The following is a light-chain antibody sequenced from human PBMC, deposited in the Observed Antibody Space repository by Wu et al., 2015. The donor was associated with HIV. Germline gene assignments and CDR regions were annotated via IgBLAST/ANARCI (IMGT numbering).Light chain of an antibody. J-gene: IGKJ4*01. V-gene: IGKV3-20*01. CDR1: QSVNSN. CDR2: GAS. CDR3: QQYGSSPLT. Sequence: EIVMTQSPATLSVSPGERATLSCRASQSVNSNLAWYQQKPGQAPRLLIYGASTRATGIPGRFSGSGSGTDFTLTISRLEPEDFAVYYCQQYGSSPLTFGGGTKVEIK.